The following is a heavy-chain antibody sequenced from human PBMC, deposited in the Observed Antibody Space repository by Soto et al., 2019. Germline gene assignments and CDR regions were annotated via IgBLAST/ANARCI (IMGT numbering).Heavy chain of an antibody. J-gene: IGHJ4*02. V-gene: IGHV3-66*01. CDR2: IYSGGST. D-gene: IGHD6-13*01. CDR1: GFTVSSNY. Sequence: GGSLRLSCAASGFTVSSNYMSWVRQAPGKGLEWVSVIYSGGSTYYADSVKGRFTISRDNSKNTLYLQMNSLRAEDTAVYYCARGGLLVDSSSWYWGLSWGQGTLVTVSS. CDR3: ARGGLLVDSSSWYWGLS.